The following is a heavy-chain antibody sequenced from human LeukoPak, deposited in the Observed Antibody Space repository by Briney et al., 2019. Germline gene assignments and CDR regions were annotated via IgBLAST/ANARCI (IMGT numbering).Heavy chain of an antibody. Sequence: KPSETLSLTCTVSGGSISSYYWSWIRQPAGKGLEWIGRFYSGSTKYNPSLKSRVTMSVDTSKNQFSLKLSSVTAADTAVYYCARDSRIMGAPGAFDYWGQGTLVTVSS. J-gene: IGHJ4*02. D-gene: IGHD1-26*01. V-gene: IGHV4-4*07. CDR2: FYSGST. CDR1: GGSISSYY. CDR3: ARDSRIMGAPGAFDY.